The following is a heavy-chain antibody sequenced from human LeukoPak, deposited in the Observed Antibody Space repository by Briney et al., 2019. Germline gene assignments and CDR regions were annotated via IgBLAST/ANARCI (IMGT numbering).Heavy chain of an antibody. Sequence: PSETLSLTCTVSGGSISSYYWSWIRQPAGKGLEWIGCIYTSGSTNYNPSLKSRVTMSVDTSKNQFSLKLSSVTAADTAVYYCASTYCSSTSCLLDYWGQGTLVTVSS. D-gene: IGHD2-2*01. V-gene: IGHV4-4*07. J-gene: IGHJ4*02. CDR1: GGSISSYY. CDR2: IYTSGST. CDR3: ASTYCSSTSCLLDY.